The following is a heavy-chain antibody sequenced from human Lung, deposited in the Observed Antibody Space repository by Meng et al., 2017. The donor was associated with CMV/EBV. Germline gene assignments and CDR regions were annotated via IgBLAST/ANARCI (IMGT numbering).Heavy chain of an antibody. CDR2: MNANSGTT. CDR3: ARGMNDDFWSGAFDV. Sequence: SVXVSXXASGYTFTSYDINWVRQAPGQGLEWMGWMNANSGTTGYDQKFEGRVTMTRDTSISSAFMELSSLTSEDTAVYYCARGMNDDFWSGAFDVWGQGTMVTVSS. D-gene: IGHD3-3*01. CDR1: GYTFTSYD. J-gene: IGHJ3*01. V-gene: IGHV1-8*01.